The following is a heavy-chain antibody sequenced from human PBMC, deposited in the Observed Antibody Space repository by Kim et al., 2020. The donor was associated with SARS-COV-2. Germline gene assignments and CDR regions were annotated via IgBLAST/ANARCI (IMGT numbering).Heavy chain of an antibody. J-gene: IGHJ4*02. Sequence: NYAQKFQGRVTITADKSTSTAYMELSSLRSEDTAVYYCARVGAAAGGFDYWGQGTLVTVSS. V-gene: IGHV1-69*04. D-gene: IGHD6-13*01. CDR3: ARVGAAAGGFDY.